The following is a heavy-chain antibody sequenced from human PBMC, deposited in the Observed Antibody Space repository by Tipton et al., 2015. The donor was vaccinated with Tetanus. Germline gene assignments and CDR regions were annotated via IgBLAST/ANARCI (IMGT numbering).Heavy chain of an antibody. J-gene: IGHJ4*02. CDR3: ARHQSDVEMATICWFDY. Sequence: VQLVQSGAEVKKPGESLKISCKGSGYSFTSYWICWVRQMPGKGLEWMGIIYPGDSDTRYSPSFQGQVTISADKSISTAYLQWSSLKASDTAMYCCARHQSDVEMATICWFDYWGPGTLVTVSS. V-gene: IGHV5-51*01. CDR2: IYPGDSDT. D-gene: IGHD5-24*01. CDR1: GYSFTSYW.